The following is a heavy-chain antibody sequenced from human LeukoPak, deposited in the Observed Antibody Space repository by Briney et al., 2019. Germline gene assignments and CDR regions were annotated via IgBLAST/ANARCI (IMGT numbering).Heavy chain of an antibody. J-gene: IGHJ6*03. CDR2: IIPIFGTA. D-gene: IGHD3-10*01. CDR1: GYTFTSYD. CDR3: ARDLRVLGELENYYYYMDV. V-gene: IGHV1-69*06. Sequence: GASVKVSCKASGYTFTSYDINWVRQAPGQGLEWMGGIIPIFGTANYAQKFQGRVTITADKSTSTAYMELSSLRSEDTAVYYCARDLRVLGELENYYYYMDVWGKGTTVTVSS.